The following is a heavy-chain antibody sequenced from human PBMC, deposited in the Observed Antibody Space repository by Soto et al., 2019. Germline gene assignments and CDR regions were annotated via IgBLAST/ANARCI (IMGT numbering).Heavy chain of an antibody. CDR2: IYYSGRT. CDR3: VRDMGWNWFDP. J-gene: IGHJ5*02. D-gene: IGHD3-10*01. CDR1: GGSISSGGYY. V-gene: IGHV4-31*03. Sequence: QVQLQESGPGLVKTSQTLSLTCTVSGGSISSGGYYWSWIRQHPGKGLEWIGYIYYSGRTNYNPSXKXGMTTSVATSKNQFSLKLSSVSAADTPVYYGVRDMGWNWFDPGGQGTLVTVSS.